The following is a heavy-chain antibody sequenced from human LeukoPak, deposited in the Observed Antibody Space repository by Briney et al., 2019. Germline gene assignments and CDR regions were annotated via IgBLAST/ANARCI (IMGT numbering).Heavy chain of an antibody. CDR2: INHSGST. D-gene: IGHD3-9*01. V-gene: IGHV4-34*01. Sequence: SETLSLACAVYGGSFSGYYWSWIRQPPGKGLEWIGEINHSGSTNYNPSLKSRVTISVDTSKNQFSLKLSSVTAADTAVYYCASTLRYSPFSSWFDPWGQGTLVTVSS. CDR3: ASTLRYSPFSSWFDP. CDR1: GGSFSGYY. J-gene: IGHJ5*02.